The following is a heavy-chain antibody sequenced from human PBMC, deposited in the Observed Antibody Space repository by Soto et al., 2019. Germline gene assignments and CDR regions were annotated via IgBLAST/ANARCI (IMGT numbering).Heavy chain of an antibody. V-gene: IGHV3-74*01. CDR2: INSDVTST. D-gene: IGHD3-16*01. CDR1: GFTFNTYW. Sequence: GGSLRLSCTASGFTFNTYWMHWVRQVPGKGLVWASRINSDVTSTSYADSVKGRFTIFRDNAKNTLYLQMNSLRVEDTAVYYCARGVLGNPWGQGTLVTVSS. CDR3: ARGVLGNP. J-gene: IGHJ5*02.